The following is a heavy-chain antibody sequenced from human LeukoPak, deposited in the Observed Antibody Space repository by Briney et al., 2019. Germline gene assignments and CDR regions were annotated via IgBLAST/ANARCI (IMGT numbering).Heavy chain of an antibody. J-gene: IGHJ4*02. CDR1: EFTFSSYA. Sequence: PGGSLRLSCAASEFTFSSYATSWVRQAPGKGLEWVSAISGSGGSTYYADSAKGRFTISRDNSKNTLYLQMNSLRAEDTAVYYCAKGRIVDTAYIAWGQGTLVTVSS. CDR2: ISGSGGST. CDR3: AKGRIVDTAYIA. D-gene: IGHD5-18*01. V-gene: IGHV3-23*01.